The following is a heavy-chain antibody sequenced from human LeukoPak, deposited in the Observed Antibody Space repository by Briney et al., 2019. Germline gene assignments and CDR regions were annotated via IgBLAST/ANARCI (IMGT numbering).Heavy chain of an antibody. CDR1: GFTFSTYG. J-gene: IGHJ4*02. D-gene: IGHD3-3*01. CDR3: ARDTGVESWSGLDC. CDR2: IWYDGSNT. Sequence: GGSLRLSCAASGFTFSTYGMHWVRQAPGEGLEWVAVIWYDGSNTYYVDSVEGRFTISRDNSKNTLYLQMTRLRAEDTDVYYCARDTGVESWSGLDCWGQGTLVTVSS. V-gene: IGHV3-33*01.